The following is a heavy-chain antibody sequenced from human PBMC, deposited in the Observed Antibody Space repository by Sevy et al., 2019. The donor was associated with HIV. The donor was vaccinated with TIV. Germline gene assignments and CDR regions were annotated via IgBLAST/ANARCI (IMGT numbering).Heavy chain of an antibody. J-gene: IGHJ4*02. D-gene: IGHD1-26*01. CDR2: ISYDGSNK. Sequence: GGSLRLSCAASGFTFSSYAMHWVRQAPGKGLEWVAVISYDGSNKYYADSVKGRFTISRDNSKNTLYLQMNSLRAEETAVYYCARQSGSYGGVNFDYWGQGTLVTVSS. CDR3: ARQSGSYGGVNFDY. V-gene: IGHV3-30-3*01. CDR1: GFTFSSYA.